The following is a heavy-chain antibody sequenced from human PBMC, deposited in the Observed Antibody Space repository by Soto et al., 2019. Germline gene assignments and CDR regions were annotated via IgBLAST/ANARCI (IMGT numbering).Heavy chain of an antibody. Sequence: PGGSLRLSCVASGFIFTSYSMVWVRLAPGKGLEWVASISSGSDSIFYADSVKGRFTVSRDNAKNSLFLQMNNLRAEDTAVYFCARDRSADRFVQYFQHWGQGTQVTAPQ. V-gene: IGHV3-21*01. CDR2: ISSGSDSI. CDR1: GFIFTSYS. J-gene: IGHJ1*01. CDR3: ARDRSADRFVQYFQH. D-gene: IGHD6-19*01.